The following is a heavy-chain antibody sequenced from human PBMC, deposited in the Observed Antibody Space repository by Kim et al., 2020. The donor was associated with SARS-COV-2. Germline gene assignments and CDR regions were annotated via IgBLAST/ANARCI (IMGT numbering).Heavy chain of an antibody. J-gene: IGHJ4*02. V-gene: IGHV4-59*09. Sequence: SLKSRVTISVDTSKNQFSLKLSSVTAADTAVYYCARGSIGGSGSYYTFDYWGQGTLVTVSS. D-gene: IGHD3-10*01. CDR3: ARGSIGGSGSYYTFDY.